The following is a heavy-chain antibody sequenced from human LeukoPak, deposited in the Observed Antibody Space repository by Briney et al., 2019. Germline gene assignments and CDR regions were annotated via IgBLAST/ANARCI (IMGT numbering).Heavy chain of an antibody. J-gene: IGHJ4*02. V-gene: IGHV3-72*01. CDR3: GGGRVGATDY. Sequence: GGSLRHSCAASGFTFSFSAMTWVRQPPGKGLEWVGRIRNKANSYTTEYVASVKDRFTISRDDSKNSLYLQMNSLKTEDTAVYYCGGGRVGATDYWGQGTLVTVSS. CDR2: IRNKANSYTT. D-gene: IGHD1-26*01. CDR1: GFTFSFSA.